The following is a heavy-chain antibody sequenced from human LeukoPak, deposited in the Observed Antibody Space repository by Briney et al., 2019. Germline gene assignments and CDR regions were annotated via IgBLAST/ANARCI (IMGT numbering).Heavy chain of an antibody. CDR3: TRDLRIAVAGTPN. CDR1: GFTFGDYA. Sequence: PGGSLRLSCIASGFTFGDYAMSWVRQAPGKGLEWAGFIRSKAYGGTTEYAASVKGRFTISRDDSKSIAYLQMNSLKTEDTAVYYCTRDLRIAVAGTPNWGQGTLVTVSS. J-gene: IGHJ4*02. D-gene: IGHD6-19*01. CDR2: IRSKAYGGTT. V-gene: IGHV3-49*04.